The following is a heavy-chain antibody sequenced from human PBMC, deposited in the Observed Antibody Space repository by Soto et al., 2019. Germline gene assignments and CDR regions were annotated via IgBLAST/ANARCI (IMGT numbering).Heavy chain of an antibody. J-gene: IGHJ4*02. Sequence: QVQLVQSGAEVKKPGSSVKVSCKASGGTFSSYTISWVRQAPGQGLEWMGRIIPILGIANYAQKFHGRVTITADKSTSKAYMELSSMRSEDTAVYYCAREEYYYGSGAFFDYWGQGTLVTVSS. CDR1: GGTFSSYT. V-gene: IGHV1-69*08. CDR2: IIPILGIA. D-gene: IGHD3-10*01. CDR3: AREEYYYGSGAFFDY.